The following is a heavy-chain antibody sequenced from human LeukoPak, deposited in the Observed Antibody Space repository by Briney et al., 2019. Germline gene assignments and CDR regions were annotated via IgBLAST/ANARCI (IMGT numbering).Heavy chain of an antibody. CDR1: GGSLSSSSYY. CDR2: IFYSGST. Sequence: SETLSLTCTVSGGSLSSSSYYWGWIRQPPGEGLEWIGRIFYSGSTYYNPSLKSRVTISVDTSKNQSSLKLSSVTAPDTAVYYCARIRSSDFGMFDPWGQGTLVTVSS. CDR3: ARIRSSDFGMFDP. V-gene: IGHV4-39*07. J-gene: IGHJ5*02. D-gene: IGHD3-10*01.